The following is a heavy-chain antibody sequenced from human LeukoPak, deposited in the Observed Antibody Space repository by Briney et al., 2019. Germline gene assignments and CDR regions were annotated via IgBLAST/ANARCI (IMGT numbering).Heavy chain of an antibody. CDR2: ISSSGIYI. D-gene: IGHD3-3*01. Sequence: GGSLRLSCAASGVPFSTYTMHWVRQAPGKGLEWVSSISSSGIYIYYADSVKGRFTISRDNANNSLSLQMSSLRAEDTAVYYCARDRYDFWSGYSYWGQGTLATVSS. V-gene: IGHV3-21*01. J-gene: IGHJ4*02. CDR1: GVPFSTYT. CDR3: ARDRYDFWSGYSY.